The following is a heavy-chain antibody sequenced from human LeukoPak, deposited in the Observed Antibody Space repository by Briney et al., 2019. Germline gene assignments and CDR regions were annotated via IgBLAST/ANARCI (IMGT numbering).Heavy chain of an antibody. CDR2: IYYSGST. Sequence: PSETLSPTCTVSGGSISSYYWSWIRQPPGKGLEWIGYIYYSGSTNYNPSLKSRVTISVDTSKNQFSLKLSSVTAADTAVYYCASSSWYGRIDYWGQGTLVTVSS. CDR1: GGSISSYY. D-gene: IGHD6-13*01. V-gene: IGHV4-59*08. CDR3: ASSSWYGRIDY. J-gene: IGHJ4*02.